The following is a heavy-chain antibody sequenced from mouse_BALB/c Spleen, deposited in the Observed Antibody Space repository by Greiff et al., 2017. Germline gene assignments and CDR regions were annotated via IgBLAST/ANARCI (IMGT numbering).Heavy chain of an antibody. D-gene: IGHD1-1*02. V-gene: IGHV1-82*01. J-gene: IGHJ4*01. CDR2: IYPGDGDT. CDR1: GYAFSSSW. CDR3: ARDWCPYYYAIDY. Sequence: VQLQESGPELVKPGASVKISCKASGYAFSSSWMNWVKQRPGQGLEWIGRIYPGDGDTNYNGKFKGKATLTADKSSSTAYMQLSSLTSVDSAVYYCARDWCPYYYAIDYWGQGTSVTVSA.